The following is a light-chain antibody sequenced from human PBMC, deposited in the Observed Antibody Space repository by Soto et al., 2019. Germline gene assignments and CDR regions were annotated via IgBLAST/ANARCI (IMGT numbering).Light chain of an antibody. CDR1: SSNIGSNT. Sequence: QSVLTQPPSASGTPGQRVTISCSGSSSNIGSNTVNWYQPLPGTAPKLLIYSNKQRPSGVPDRFSASKSGTSASLDISGLQSEDEADYYCAAWDDSLNGPVFGTGTQLTVL. CDR2: SNK. V-gene: IGLV1-44*01. J-gene: IGLJ7*01. CDR3: AAWDDSLNGPV.